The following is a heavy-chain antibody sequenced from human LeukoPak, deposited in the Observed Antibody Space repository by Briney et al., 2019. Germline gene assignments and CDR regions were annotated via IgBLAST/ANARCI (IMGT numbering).Heavy chain of an antibody. D-gene: IGHD3-3*01. J-gene: IGHJ4*02. CDR3: ASWAGNTQSDSWSGPFDY. CDR1: GFTFSDYY. V-gene: IGHV3-11*04. Sequence: GGSLRLSCAASGFTFSDYYMSWIRQAPGKGLEWVSYISSSGSTIYYADSVKGRFTISRDNAKNSLYLQMSSLRVEDTAVYYCASWAGNTQSDSWSGPFDYWGQGSLVTVSS. CDR2: ISSSGSTI.